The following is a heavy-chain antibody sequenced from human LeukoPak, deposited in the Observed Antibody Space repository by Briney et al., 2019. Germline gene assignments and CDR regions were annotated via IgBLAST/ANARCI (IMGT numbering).Heavy chain of an antibody. CDR3: ASNNYDFWSGYKYYFDY. D-gene: IGHD3-3*01. Sequence: ASVKVSCKASGYTFTGYYMHWVRQAPGQELEWMGRINPNSGGTNYAQKFQGRVTMTRDTSISTAYMELSSLRSEDTAVYYCASNNYDFWSGYKYYFDYWGQGTLVTVSS. CDR1: GYTFTGYY. CDR2: INPNSGGT. J-gene: IGHJ4*02. V-gene: IGHV1-2*06.